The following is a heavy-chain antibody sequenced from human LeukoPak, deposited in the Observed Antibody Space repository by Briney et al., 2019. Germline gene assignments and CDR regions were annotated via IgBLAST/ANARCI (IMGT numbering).Heavy chain of an antibody. CDR3: VKGGNSFGSGSYDYLDY. CDR1: GFTFSTYA. Sequence: GGSLRLSCSASGFTFSTYAIHWVRQAPGKGLEYVSSISSIGDSTYYADSVKGRFTISRDNSKNTLFLQTSSLRAEDTAVYYCVKGGNSFGSGSYDYLDYWGQGTLVTVSS. D-gene: IGHD3-10*01. V-gene: IGHV3-64D*06. J-gene: IGHJ4*02. CDR2: ISSIGDST.